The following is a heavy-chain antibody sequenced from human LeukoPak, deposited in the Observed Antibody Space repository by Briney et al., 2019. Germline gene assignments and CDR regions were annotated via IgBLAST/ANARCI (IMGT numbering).Heavy chain of an antibody. Sequence: GESLKISCKGSGYSFTSYWIGWVRQMPGKGLEWMGIIYPGDPDTRYSPSFQGQVTISADKSISTAYLQWSSLKASDTAMYYCARGATVTPFSLKPAYFDYWGQGTLVTVSS. CDR1: GYSFTSYW. CDR2: IYPGDPDT. V-gene: IGHV5-51*01. J-gene: IGHJ4*02. D-gene: IGHD4-17*01. CDR3: ARGATVTPFSLKPAYFDY.